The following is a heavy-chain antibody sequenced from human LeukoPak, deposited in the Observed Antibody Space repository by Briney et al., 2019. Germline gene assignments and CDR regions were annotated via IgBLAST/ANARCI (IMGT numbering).Heavy chain of an antibody. CDR2: ISGSGGST. CDR1: GFTFSSYA. D-gene: IGHD6-19*01. CDR3: AKDSLYSSGWYYFDY. V-gene: IGHV3-23*01. Sequence: GXSLRLSCAASGFTFSSYAMSWVRQAQGKGLEWVSAISGSGGSTYSADSVKGPFTISRDNSNNTLYLQMNSLRAEDTAVYYCAKDSLYSSGWYYFDYWGQGTLVTVSS. J-gene: IGHJ4*02.